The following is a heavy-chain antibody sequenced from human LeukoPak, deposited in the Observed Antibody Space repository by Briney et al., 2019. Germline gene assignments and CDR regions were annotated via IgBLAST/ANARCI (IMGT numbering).Heavy chain of an antibody. J-gene: IGHJ4*02. CDR1: GFSFTDYP. CDR3: ATDQRYAFDY. V-gene: IGHV3-48*02. CDR2: IRTTAECAKYA. Sequence: PGGSLRLSCATSGFSFTDYPMNWVRQAPGKGLEWISNIRTTAECAKYAYYADSVKGRVTIYRDDGKNTLYLHMNSLRDDDTAVYYGATDQRYAFDYWGQGILVTVSS. D-gene: IGHD3-9*01.